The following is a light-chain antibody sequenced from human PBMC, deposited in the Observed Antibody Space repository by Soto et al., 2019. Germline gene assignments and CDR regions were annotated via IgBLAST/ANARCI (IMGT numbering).Light chain of an antibody. CDR3: QQYYSGPQWT. J-gene: IGKJ1*01. CDR2: WAS. CDR1: QIVLYSSNNKNY. Sequence: EIVMTQSPDSLAVCLGEMSSIRCMSIQIVLYSSNNKNYLAWYQHKPGQPPKLLIYWASTRESGVPARFSGSGSGTDFTLTISSLQAEDVAVYYCQQYYSGPQWTFGQGTKVDIK. V-gene: IGKV4-1*01.